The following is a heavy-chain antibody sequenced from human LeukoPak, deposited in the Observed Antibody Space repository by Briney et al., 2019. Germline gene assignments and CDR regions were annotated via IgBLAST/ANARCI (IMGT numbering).Heavy chain of an antibody. Sequence: PGGSLRLSCAASGFTFSSYDMHWVRQAPGKGLEWVAVISYDGSNKYYADSVKGRFTISRDNSKNTLYLQMNTLRAEDTAVSYCARDRVCSSPNCYDAFDMWGQGTMVTVSS. CDR1: GFTFSSYD. CDR2: ISYDGSNK. J-gene: IGHJ3*02. CDR3: ARDRVCSSPNCYDAFDM. D-gene: IGHD2-2*01. V-gene: IGHV3-30*03.